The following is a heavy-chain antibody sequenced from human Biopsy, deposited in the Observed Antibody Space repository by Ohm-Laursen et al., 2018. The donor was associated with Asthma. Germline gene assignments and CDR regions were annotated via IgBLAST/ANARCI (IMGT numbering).Heavy chain of an antibody. CDR1: GFSFDDCA. Sequence: LRLSCAASGFSFDDCAMHWVRQAPGKGLEWVSSISWNSGNIDYADSVKGRFTISRDNTKNSLYLQMQSLRPEDTAFYYCAKSADYYDSTDYLDFWGRGTLVTVSS. CDR2: ISWNSGNI. J-gene: IGHJ4*01. CDR3: AKSADYYDSTDYLDF. V-gene: IGHV3-9*01. D-gene: IGHD3-22*01.